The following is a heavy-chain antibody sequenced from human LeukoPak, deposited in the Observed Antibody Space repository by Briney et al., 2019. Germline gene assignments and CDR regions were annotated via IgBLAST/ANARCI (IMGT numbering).Heavy chain of an antibody. D-gene: IGHD2/OR15-2a*01. CDR1: GGSLSTSNSN. CDR2: IYYTGTT. J-gene: IGHJ6*03. V-gene: IGHV4-39*01. CDR3: ARPSDTSFRNGFPPYYMDV. Sequence: SETLSLGCNVSGGSLSTSNSNWAWIRPSPGKGLEWIGNIYYTGTTYYNPSLKSRVTISVDRTKDQFSLKLSAVTAAGNAKSESARPSDTSFRNGFPPYYMDVWGEGTTVTVSS.